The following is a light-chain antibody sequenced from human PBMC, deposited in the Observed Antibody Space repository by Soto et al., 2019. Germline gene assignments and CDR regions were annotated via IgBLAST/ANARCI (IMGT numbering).Light chain of an antibody. J-gene: IGKJ4*01. CDR1: QSVSSN. V-gene: IGKV3-15*01. CDR2: GAS. CDR3: QQYNNWPRT. Sequence: EIVMTQSPATLSVSPGERAILSCRASQSVSSNLAWYQQKPGQAPRLLIYGASTRATGIPASFSGSGSGTEFTLTISSLQSEDFALYYCQQYNNWPRTFGGGTKVEIK.